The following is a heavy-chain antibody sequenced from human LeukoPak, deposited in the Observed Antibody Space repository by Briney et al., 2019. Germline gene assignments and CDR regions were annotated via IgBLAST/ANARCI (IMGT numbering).Heavy chain of an antibody. CDR1: GGATSSSNYY. J-gene: IGHJ4*02. Sequence: SETLSLTCTVSGGATSSSNYYWAWIRQPPGKGLEWMGSIFYSGTTHYNPSLKSRVTISIDTSKNQYSLKLSSVTAADTAVYYCARLSNYGGHSGDGYWGQGTLVTVSS. CDR3: ARLSNYGGHSGDGY. CDR2: IFYSGTT. V-gene: IGHV4-39*01. D-gene: IGHD4-23*01.